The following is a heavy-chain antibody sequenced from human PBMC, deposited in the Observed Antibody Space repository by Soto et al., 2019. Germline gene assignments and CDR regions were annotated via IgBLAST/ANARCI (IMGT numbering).Heavy chain of an antibody. J-gene: IGHJ5*02. Sequence: QVQLQESGPGLVKPSETLSLTCTVSGGSISSYYWSWIRQPPGKGLEWIGYSYYSGSTNYNPSLTSRVTISVDTSKNQFSLKLSSVTAADTAVYYFAGLLWSRGDWFDPWGQGTLVTVSS. V-gene: IGHV4-59*08. D-gene: IGHD3-10*01. CDR1: GGSISSYY. CDR3: AGLLWSRGDWFDP. CDR2: SYYSGST.